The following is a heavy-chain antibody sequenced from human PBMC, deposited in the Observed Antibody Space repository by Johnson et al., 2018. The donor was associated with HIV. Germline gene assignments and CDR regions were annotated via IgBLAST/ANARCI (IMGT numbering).Heavy chain of an antibody. D-gene: IGHD6-6*01. CDR1: GFTFSSYA. Sequence: EVQLVESGGGLVQPGGSLRLSCAASGFTFSSYAMSWVRQAPGKGLEWVSAISGSGSTIYYADSVKGRFTISRDNAKNSLYLQMNSLRAEDTAVYYCARDYSSSGAFDIWGQGTMVTVSS. CDR2: ISGSGSTI. V-gene: IGHV3-48*04. CDR3: ARDYSSSGAFDI. J-gene: IGHJ3*02.